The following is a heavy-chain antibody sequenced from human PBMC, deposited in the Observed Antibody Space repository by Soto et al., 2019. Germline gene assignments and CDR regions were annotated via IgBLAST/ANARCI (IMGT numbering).Heavy chain of an antibody. CDR3: ARVGQRAAAARGLRWFDP. D-gene: IGHD6-13*01. CDR2: ISAYNGNT. CDR1: GYTFTSYG. V-gene: IGHV1-18*04. J-gene: IGHJ5*02. Sequence: GASVKVSCKASGYTFTSYGISWVRQAPGQGLEWMGWISAYNGNTNYAQKLQGRVTMTTDTSTSTAYMELRSLRSDDSAVYYCARVGQRAAAARGLRWFDPWGQGTLVTVSS.